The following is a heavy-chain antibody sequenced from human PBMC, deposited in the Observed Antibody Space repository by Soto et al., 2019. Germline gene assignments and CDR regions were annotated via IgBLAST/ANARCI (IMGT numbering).Heavy chain of an antibody. CDR2: IKSKADGGAA. Sequence: EVQLVESGGGLVRHGGSLRLSCAASGFTLSNAWMNWVRQAPGKGLEWVARIKSKADGGAADYAVPVKGRFSISRDDSENMVYLQMDSLKTEDTAIYYCTTLTMMLVHLDYWGQGALVTVSS. D-gene: IGHD3-16*01. J-gene: IGHJ4*02. V-gene: IGHV3-15*07. CDR3: TTLTMMLVHLDY. CDR1: GFTLSNAW.